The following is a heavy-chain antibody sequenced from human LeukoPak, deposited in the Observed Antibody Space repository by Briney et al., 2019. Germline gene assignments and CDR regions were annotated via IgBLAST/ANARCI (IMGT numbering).Heavy chain of an antibody. V-gene: IGHV4-39*02. D-gene: IGHD1-20*01. Sequence: SETLSLTCTVSGDSISSSGYYWGWIRQPPGKELEWIGIINYSGNTHYSSSLKSRFTISRDNAKNSLYLQMNSLRAEDTAVYYCARDQLYVTGTAYWGQGTLVTVSS. CDR2: INYSGNT. CDR1: GDSISSSGYY. CDR3: ARDQLYVTGTAY. J-gene: IGHJ4*02.